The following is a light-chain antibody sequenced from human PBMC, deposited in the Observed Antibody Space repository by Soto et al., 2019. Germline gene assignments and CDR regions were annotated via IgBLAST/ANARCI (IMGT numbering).Light chain of an antibody. CDR2: EVS. V-gene: IGLV2-14*01. CDR1: SSDVGAHNS. J-gene: IGLJ3*02. CDR3: TSYTSISTWV. Sequence: QSALTQPASVSGSPGQSITISCTGTSSDVGAHNSVSWYQQHPGKAPKLMIYEVSNRPSGVSNRFSGSKSGNTASLTISGLQAEDEADYYCTSYTSISTWVFGGGTKVTVL.